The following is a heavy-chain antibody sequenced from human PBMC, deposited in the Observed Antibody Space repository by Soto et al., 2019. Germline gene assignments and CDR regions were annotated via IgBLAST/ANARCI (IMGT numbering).Heavy chain of an antibody. Sequence: SQTLSLTCAITGDSVSSNSAGWSWVRQSPSRGLEWLGRTYYRSKWYYVYAVSVRGRITINPDTSKNQYSLQLNSVTHEDTAVYFCARGEQYSGRIFDYWGQGTLVTVSS. V-gene: IGHV6-1*01. D-gene: IGHD1-26*01. CDR1: GDSVSSNSAG. J-gene: IGHJ4*01. CDR3: ARGEQYSGRIFDY. CDR2: TYYRSKWYY.